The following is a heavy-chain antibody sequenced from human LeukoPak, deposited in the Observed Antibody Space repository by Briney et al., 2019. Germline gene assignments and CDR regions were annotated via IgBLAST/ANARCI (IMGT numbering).Heavy chain of an antibody. CDR2: IYYSGST. Sequence: SETLSLTCTVSGGSISSYYWSWIRQPPGKGLEWIGYIYYSGSTNYNPSLKSRVTISVDTSKNQFSLKLSSVTAADTAVYYCARTQRGAFDIWGQGTMVTVSS. J-gene: IGHJ3*02. CDR3: ARTQRGAFDI. CDR1: GGSISSYY. D-gene: IGHD3-16*01. V-gene: IGHV4-59*01.